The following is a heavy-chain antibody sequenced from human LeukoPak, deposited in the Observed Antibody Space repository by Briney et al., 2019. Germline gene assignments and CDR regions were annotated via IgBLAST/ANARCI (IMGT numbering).Heavy chain of an antibody. V-gene: IGHV4-38-2*01. J-gene: IGHJ4*02. CDR2: IYHSRST. D-gene: IGHD3-10*01. CDR3: ARLRGGPAEVDY. Sequence: NTSETLSLTCAVSGYSISSGYYWGWIRQPPGKGLEWIGSIYHSRSTYYNPSLKSRVTISVDTSKNQFSLKLGSVTAADTAVYYCARLRGGPAEVDYWGQGTLVTVSS. CDR1: GYSISSGYY.